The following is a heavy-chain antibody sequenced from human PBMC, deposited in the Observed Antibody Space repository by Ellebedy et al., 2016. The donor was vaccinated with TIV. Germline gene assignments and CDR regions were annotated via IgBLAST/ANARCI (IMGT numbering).Heavy chain of an antibody. J-gene: IGHJ4*02. D-gene: IGHD5-12*01. Sequence: ASVKVSXXASGYTFTGYYMHWVRQAPGQGLEWMGWINPNSGGTNYAQKFQGRVTMTRDTSISTAYMELSRLRSDDTAIYYCARAGDIVAIISDYWGQGTLVTVSS. CDR2: INPNSGGT. CDR3: ARAGDIVAIISDY. V-gene: IGHV1-2*02. CDR1: GYTFTGYY.